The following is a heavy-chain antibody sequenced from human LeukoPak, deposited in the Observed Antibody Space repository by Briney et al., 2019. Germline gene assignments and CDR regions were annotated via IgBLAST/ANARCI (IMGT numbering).Heavy chain of an antibody. J-gene: IGHJ6*02. D-gene: IGHD1-26*01. CDR3: AKDTREYYYYSMDV. CDR2: ISGSGYST. V-gene: IGHV3-23*01. CDR1: GFTFSSYA. Sequence: PGGSLRLSCAASGFTFSSYAMTWVRQAPGKGLEWVSVISGSGYSTYYADSVKGRFTISRDNSINTLYLQMNSLGAEDTAVYYCAKDTREYYYYSMDVWGQGTTVTVSS.